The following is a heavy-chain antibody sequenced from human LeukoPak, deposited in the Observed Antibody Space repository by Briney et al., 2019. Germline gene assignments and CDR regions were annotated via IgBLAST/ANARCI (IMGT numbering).Heavy chain of an antibody. Sequence: GGSVTVSCKASGYTFTSYDMHWVGQAPGQGLEGMGIINPSGGSTNYAQKFQGRVTMTRDTSTSTVYMELSSLRSEDTAVYYCARAVSPRYGSNDYWGQGTLVTVSS. CDR2: INPSGGST. D-gene: IGHD4/OR15-4a*01. V-gene: IGHV1-46*01. J-gene: IGHJ4*02. CDR1: GYTFTSYD. CDR3: ARAVSPRYGSNDY.